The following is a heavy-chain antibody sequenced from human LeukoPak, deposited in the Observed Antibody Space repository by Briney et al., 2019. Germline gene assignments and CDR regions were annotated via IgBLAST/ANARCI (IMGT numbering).Heavy chain of an antibody. CDR1: GVSISSCY. J-gene: IGHJ4*02. D-gene: IGHD5-24*01. CDR3: ARDGDGYNFDY. V-gene: IGHV4-39*02. CDR2: IYYSGST. Sequence: SETLSLTCTVSGVSISSCYWGWIRQPPGKGLEWIGSIYYSGSTYYNPSLKSRVTISVDTSKNQFSLKLSSVTAADTAVYYCARDGDGYNFDYWGQGTLVTVSS.